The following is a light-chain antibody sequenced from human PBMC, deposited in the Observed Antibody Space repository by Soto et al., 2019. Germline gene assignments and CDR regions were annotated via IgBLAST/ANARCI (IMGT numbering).Light chain of an antibody. CDR2: AAS. CDR1: KTISNY. CDR3: QQSYSPPPIT. Sequence: DIQMTQSPSSLAASVVARVTITGSSSKTISNYLNWYQKKPGNAPQLLIYAASTLQRGVPSRFSGSGSGTDFTLTIGSLQPEDSATYYCQQSYSPPPITCGKGQRLEI. V-gene: IGKV1-39*01. J-gene: IGKJ5*01.